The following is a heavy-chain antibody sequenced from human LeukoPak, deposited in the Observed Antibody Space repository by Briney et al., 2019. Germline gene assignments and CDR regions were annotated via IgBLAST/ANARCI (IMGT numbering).Heavy chain of an antibody. CDR2: IYYSGST. D-gene: IGHD3-22*01. Sequence: SETLSLTCTVSGGSMNNYYWSWIRQPPGKGLEWIGYIYYSGSTNYSPSLKSRVAISVDTSKNQFSLKLNSVTAEDTAVYYCARDALSYDSSGYYYYWGQGTLVTVSS. J-gene: IGHJ4*02. CDR3: ARDALSYDSSGYYYY. V-gene: IGHV4-59*01. CDR1: GGSMNNYY.